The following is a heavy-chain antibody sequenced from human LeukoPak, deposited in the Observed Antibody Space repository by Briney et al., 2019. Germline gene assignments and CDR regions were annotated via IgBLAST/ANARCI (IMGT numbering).Heavy chain of an antibody. J-gene: IGHJ3*02. CDR2: IYYSGSA. CDR1: GGSISRYY. Sequence: PSETLSLTCTVSGGSISRYYWSWIRQPPGKGLEWIGYIYYSGSANYNPSLKSRVTISVDTSKNQFSLKLRSVTAADTAVYYCAREVIAVAGTWAFDIWGQGTMVTVSS. V-gene: IGHV4-59*01. D-gene: IGHD6-19*01. CDR3: AREVIAVAGTWAFDI.